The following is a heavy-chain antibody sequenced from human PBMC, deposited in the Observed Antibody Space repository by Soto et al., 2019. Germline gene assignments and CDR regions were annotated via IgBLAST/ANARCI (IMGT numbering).Heavy chain of an antibody. V-gene: IGHV3-30*03. J-gene: IGHJ4*02. CDR3: ARDRALLHTTSRGYFDY. CDR2: ISYDGKIK. CDR1: GFTFSNYG. Sequence: ESGGGVAQPGKSLRLSCAASGFTFSNYGMHWVRQAPGKGLEWVAVISYDGKIKYYADSVKGRFTISRDNSQNTLYLQMNSLRAEDTAVFFCARDRALLHTTSRGYFDYWGRGTLVTVSS. D-gene: IGHD2-15*01.